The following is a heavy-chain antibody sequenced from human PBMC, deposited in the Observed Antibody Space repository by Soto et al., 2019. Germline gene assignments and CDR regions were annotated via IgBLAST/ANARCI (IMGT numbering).Heavy chain of an antibody. V-gene: IGHV4-4*02. CDR1: GGSISSSNW. J-gene: IGHJ4*02. D-gene: IGHD2-15*01. Sequence: QVQLQESGPGLVKPSGTLSLTCDVSGGSISSSNWWGWVRQPPGKGLEWIGEIFHSGRTNYNPSLKSRVTISIDKSKNQFSLRLNSVTAADTAVDYCTRDGGSSPPGYWGQGTLVTVSS. CDR3: TRDGGSSPPGY. CDR2: IFHSGRT.